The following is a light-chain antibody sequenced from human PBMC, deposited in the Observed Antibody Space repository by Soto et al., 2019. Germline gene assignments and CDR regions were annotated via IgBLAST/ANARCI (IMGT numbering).Light chain of an antibody. CDR2: GAS. CDR3: QQFGRWT. CDR1: QSVSSNF. Sequence: EIVLTQSPGTLSLSPGERATLSCRASQSVSSNFLAWYQQKPGQAPRLLMYGASSRATGIPVRFSGSGSGTDFTLTISKLEPEDFAVYYCQQFGRWTFGQGTKVEIK. V-gene: IGKV3-20*01. J-gene: IGKJ1*01.